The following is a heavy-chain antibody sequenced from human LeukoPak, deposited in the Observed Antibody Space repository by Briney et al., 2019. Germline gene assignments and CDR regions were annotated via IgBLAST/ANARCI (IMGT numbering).Heavy chain of an antibody. CDR1: GYTFTTYD. V-gene: IGHV1-8*01. CDR2: MNPNSGNT. D-gene: IGHD1-14*01. J-gene: IGHJ4*02. CDR3: ARGIRNQLYSDY. Sequence: ASVKVSCKASGYTFTTYDIPWVRQAPGQGLAWMGWMNPNSGNTGYAQKFKDRVTMTSDTSITTAYMELRSLRSEDTAVYYCARGIRNQLYSDYWGQGTLITVSS.